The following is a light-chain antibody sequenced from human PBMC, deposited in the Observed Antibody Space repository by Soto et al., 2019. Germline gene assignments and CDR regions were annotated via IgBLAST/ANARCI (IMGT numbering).Light chain of an antibody. CDR1: TNDVGSYNL. J-gene: IGLJ1*01. CDR2: EVS. Sequence: QSVLTQPASVSGSPGQSITISCTGTTNDVGSYNLVSWYQQHPGRAPKLMIYEVSRRPSGVSNRFSGSKSGNTASLTISGLQAEDEADYYCCSWAGSNTFYFFGTGTKLTVL. V-gene: IGLV2-23*02. CDR3: CSWAGSNTFYF.